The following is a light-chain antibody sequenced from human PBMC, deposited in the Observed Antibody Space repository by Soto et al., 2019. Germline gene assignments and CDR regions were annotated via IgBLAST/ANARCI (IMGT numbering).Light chain of an antibody. CDR1: QSINSN. J-gene: IGKJ4*01. CDR2: RAS. Sequence: IGMTQSPATLSVSPGERATLSCRASQSINSNLAWYQQKPGQAPRLLMFRASIRATGFPARFSGSGSGTEFNITISSLQSEDSAIYYCQQYNNWPRATFGGGTKVEIK. CDR3: QQYNNWPRAT. V-gene: IGKV3-15*01.